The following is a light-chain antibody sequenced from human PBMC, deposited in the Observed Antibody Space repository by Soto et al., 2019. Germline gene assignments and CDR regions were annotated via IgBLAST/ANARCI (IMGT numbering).Light chain of an antibody. V-gene: IGLV2-14*01. Sequence: QSVLTQPASVSGSPGQSITISCTGTSSDVGGYNYVSWYQQHPGKAPKLMIYEVNNRPSGVSNRFSGSKSGNTASLTISGLQAEDEADYYCTSYTGSSTLVVFGGGTQLTVL. CDR3: TSYTGSSTLVV. CDR2: EVN. J-gene: IGLJ2*01. CDR1: SSDVGGYNY.